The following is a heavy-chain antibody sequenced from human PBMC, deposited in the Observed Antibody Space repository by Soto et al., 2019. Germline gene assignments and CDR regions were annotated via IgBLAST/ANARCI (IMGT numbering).Heavy chain of an antibody. J-gene: IGHJ4*02. Sequence: GGSLRLSSAASGFTFSSYAMNWVRQAPGKGLEWVSAISGSAATTHFADSVKGRFTISRDNSKNTLYLQMNSLRAEDTAVYYCARDRSYYDSSGSYSPPYWGQGTLVTVSS. CDR1: GFTFSSYA. D-gene: IGHD3-22*01. CDR2: ISGSAATT. CDR3: ARDRSYYDSSGSYSPPY. V-gene: IGHV3-23*01.